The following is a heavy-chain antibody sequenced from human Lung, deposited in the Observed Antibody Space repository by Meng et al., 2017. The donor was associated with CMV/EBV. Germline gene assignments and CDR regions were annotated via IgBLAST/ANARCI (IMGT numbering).Heavy chain of an antibody. D-gene: IGHD2-2*01. CDR2: FYRGDFGT. Sequence: GGSXRLXCAASGFTFSSYAMSWVRQAPGKGLEWVSVFYRGDFGTNYVDSVKGRFTISKDYSSNTLYLQMNSLRVEDTAVYYCVKDDTSGWGDYWGQGTLVTVSS. CDR1: GFTFSSYA. V-gene: IGHV3-23*03. J-gene: IGHJ4*02. CDR3: VKDDTSGWGDY.